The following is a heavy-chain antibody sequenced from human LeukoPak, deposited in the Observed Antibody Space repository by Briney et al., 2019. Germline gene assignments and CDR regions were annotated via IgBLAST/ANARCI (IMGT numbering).Heavy chain of an antibody. CDR2: ISPDGNYG. D-gene: IGHD1-26*01. V-gene: IGHV3-74*01. J-gene: IGHJ4*02. Sequence: PGGSLRLSCAASGFTFSNYWIHWVRQVPGKGLVWVSRISPDGNYGNYADSVKGRFTISRDNAKNSLYLQMNSLRAEDTALYYCAKDKLGGSYSTIPDYWGQGTLVTVSS. CDR1: GFTFSNYW. CDR3: AKDKLGGSYSTIPDY.